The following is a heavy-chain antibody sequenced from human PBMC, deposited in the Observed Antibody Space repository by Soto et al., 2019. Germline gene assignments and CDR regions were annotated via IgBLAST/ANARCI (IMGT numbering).Heavy chain of an antibody. CDR3: AKDYDFWSGYYTGVYYYGMDV. V-gene: IGHV1-69*06. J-gene: IGHJ6*02. CDR2: IIPIFGTA. Sequence: ASVKVSCKASGGTFSSYAISWVRQAPGQGLEWMGGIIPIFGTANYAQKCQGRVTITADKSTSTAYMELSSLRSEDTAVYYCAKDYDFWSGYYTGVYYYGMDVWRQGTTVTVSS. D-gene: IGHD3-3*01. CDR1: GGTFSSYA.